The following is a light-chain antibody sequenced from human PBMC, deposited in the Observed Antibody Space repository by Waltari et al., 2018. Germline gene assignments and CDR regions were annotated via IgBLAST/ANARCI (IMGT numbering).Light chain of an antibody. CDR1: QCVDSNT. J-gene: IGKJ1*01. Sequence: ILSTHSPRSACLSPGGRLTLSCSASQCVDSNTLAWYQHKPGQAPRLVIYRASRRATGIPDRFSGSGSGTDFSLTISRLEPEDFAVYYCQQHGTLPATFGEGTKVEIK. CDR2: RAS. V-gene: IGKV3-20*01. CDR3: QQHGTLPAT.